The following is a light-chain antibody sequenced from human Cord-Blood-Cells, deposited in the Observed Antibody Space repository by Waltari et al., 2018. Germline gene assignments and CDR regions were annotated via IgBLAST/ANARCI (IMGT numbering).Light chain of an antibody. J-gene: IGKJ5*01. V-gene: IGKV3-15*01. CDR1: QSVSSN. Sequence: IVMTQSPATLSVSPGERATLSGRASQSVSSNLAWYQQKPGQAPRLLIYGASTRATGIPARFSGSGSGTEFQLTISSLQSEDLAVYYCQQYNNWPLTFGQGTRLESK. CDR2: GAS. CDR3: QQYNNWPLT.